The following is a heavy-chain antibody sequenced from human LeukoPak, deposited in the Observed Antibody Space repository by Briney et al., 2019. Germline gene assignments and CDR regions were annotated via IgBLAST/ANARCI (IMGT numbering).Heavy chain of an antibody. D-gene: IGHD2-15*01. CDR2: FDPDEGET. J-gene: IGHJ6*03. CDR1: GYSLSSLS. Sequence: ASVKVSFKVSGYSLSSLSMQLGRQVPGKGLEWMGGFDPDEGETIYVPKFQGRVTMTEDTSTDTAYMELTSLRSEDTAVYYCATTRGGGSKWSYYYYYMDVCGKGTTVTVSS. V-gene: IGHV1-24*01. CDR3: ATTRGGGSKWSYYYYYMDV.